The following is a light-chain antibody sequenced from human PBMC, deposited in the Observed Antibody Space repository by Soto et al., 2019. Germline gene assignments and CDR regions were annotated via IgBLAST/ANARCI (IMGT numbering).Light chain of an antibody. CDR2: KAS. V-gene: IGKV1-5*03. J-gene: IGKJ1*01. CDR1: QIIDNW. CDR3: QQYKTYRT. Sequence: DIQMTQSPSALSASVGDRVTITCRVSQIIDNWLAWYQQKPGKVPNLLIYKASTLQSGVPSRFRGSGSGTEFTLTISTLQPDDFATYYCQQYKTYRTFGPGTKVDIK.